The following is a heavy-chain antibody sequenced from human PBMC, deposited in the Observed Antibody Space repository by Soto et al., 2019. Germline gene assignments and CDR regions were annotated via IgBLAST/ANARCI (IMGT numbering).Heavy chain of an antibody. CDR3: ARASFSSAFDI. CDR2: IYWDDDK. CDR1: GFSLSTRGVA. J-gene: IGHJ3*02. V-gene: IGHV2-5*02. Sequence: ITLKESGPTLVKTTQTLTLTCTFSGFSLSTRGVAVGWIRQPPGKAPEWLALIYWDDDKRHSPSLKSRLTITKDTSKNQVLLTLTNMDPVDTATYYCARASFSSAFDIWGQGTMVTVSS.